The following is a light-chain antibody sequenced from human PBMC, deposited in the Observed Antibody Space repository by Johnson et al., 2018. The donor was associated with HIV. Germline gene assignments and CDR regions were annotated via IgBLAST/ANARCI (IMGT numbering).Light chain of an antibody. Sequence: QSVLTQPHSVSAAPGQKVTISCSGSSSNIGNNYVSWYQQLPGTAPKLLIYENNKRPSGIPDRFSGSKSGTSATLGITGLQTGDEADYYCGTWVSSLSAPYVFGTGTKVTVL. CDR1: SSNIGNNY. CDR2: ENN. V-gene: IGLV1-51*02. CDR3: GTWVSSLSAPYV. J-gene: IGLJ1*01.